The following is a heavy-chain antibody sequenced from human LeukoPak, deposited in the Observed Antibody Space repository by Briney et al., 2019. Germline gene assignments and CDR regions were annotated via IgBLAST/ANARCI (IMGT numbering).Heavy chain of an antibody. CDR3: AKDRGVVTPYYFDY. CDR1: GFTFSSYG. CDR2: ISYDGSNE. D-gene: IGHD4-23*01. Sequence: PGRSLRLSCAASGFTFSSYGMHWVRQAPGKGLEWVAVISYDGSNEYYADSVKGRFTIPRDNSKNTLYLQMNSLRAEDTAVYYCAKDRGVVTPYYFDYWGQGTLVTVSS. J-gene: IGHJ4*02. V-gene: IGHV3-30*18.